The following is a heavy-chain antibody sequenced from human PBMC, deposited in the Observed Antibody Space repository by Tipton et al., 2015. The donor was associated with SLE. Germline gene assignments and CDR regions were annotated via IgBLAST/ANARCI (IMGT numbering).Heavy chain of an antibody. D-gene: IGHD6-19*01. CDR3: ARDSSGWHNWFDP. Sequence: QVQLVQSGAEVKKLGASVKVSCKASGYTFTSYAMHWVRQAPGQRLEWMGWINAGNGNTKYSQKFQGRVTITRDTSASTAYMELSSLRSEDTAVYYCARDSSGWHNWFDPWGQGTLVTVSS. V-gene: IGHV1-3*01. CDR1: GYTFTSYA. CDR2: INAGNGNT. J-gene: IGHJ5*02.